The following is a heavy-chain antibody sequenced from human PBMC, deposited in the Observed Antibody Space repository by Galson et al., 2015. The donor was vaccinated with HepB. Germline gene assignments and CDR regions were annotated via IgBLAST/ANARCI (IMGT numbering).Heavy chain of an antibody. D-gene: IGHD2-2*01. Sequence: SVKVSCKASGGTFSSYAISWVRQAPGQGLEWMGRIIPILGIANYAQKFQGRVTITADKSTSTAYMELSSLRSEDTAVYYCAAQGGIVVVPAAIEGASNFDYWGQGTLVTVSS. CDR2: IIPILGIA. CDR3: AAQGGIVVVPAAIEGASNFDY. CDR1: GGTFSSYA. J-gene: IGHJ4*02. V-gene: IGHV1-69*04.